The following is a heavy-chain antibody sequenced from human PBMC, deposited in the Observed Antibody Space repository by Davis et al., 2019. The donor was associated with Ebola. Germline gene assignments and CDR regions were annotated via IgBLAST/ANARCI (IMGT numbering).Heavy chain of an antibody. V-gene: IGHV4-34*01. CDR1: GHSVSDYF. CDR2: TGPSGYT. CDR3: ARTTKTNIETSGLGFNSFDS. J-gene: IGHJ5*01. Sequence: SQTLSLTCAVYGHSVSDYFWSWIRQPPGKGLEWIGETGPSGYTNYSPSLMSRVTMSVDSSKNQFSLKLHSVTAADTAVYYCARTTKTNIETSGLGFNSFDSWGQGALVSVSS. D-gene: IGHD4-17*01.